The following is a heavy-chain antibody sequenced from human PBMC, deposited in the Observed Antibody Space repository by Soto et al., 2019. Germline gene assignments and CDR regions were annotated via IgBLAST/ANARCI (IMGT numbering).Heavy chain of an antibody. CDR1: GGSISSYY. V-gene: IGHV4-59*01. CDR3: ATGGTMVRGAKYYYYYGMDV. J-gene: IGHJ6*02. D-gene: IGHD3-10*01. Sequence: KTSETLSLTCTVSGGSISSYYWSWIRQPPGKGLEWIGYIYYSGSTNYNPSLKSRVTISVDTSKNQFSLKLSSVTAADTAVYYCATGGTMVRGAKYYYYYGMDVWGQGTTVTVSS. CDR2: IYYSGST.